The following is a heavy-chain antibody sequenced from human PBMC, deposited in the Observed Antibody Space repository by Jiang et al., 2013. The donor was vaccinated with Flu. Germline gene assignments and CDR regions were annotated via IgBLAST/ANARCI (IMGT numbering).Heavy chain of an antibody. V-gene: IGHV3-30*01. CDR3: VRDESHGLIDF. Sequence: QLLESGGGVVQPGRSLRLSCAASGFTFSDYSMHWVRQAPGKGLEWVALISYDGSNKFYVDSVKGRFTISKDNSNNILYLQMNSLRAGDTAVYYCVRDESHGLIDFWGQGTLVTVSS. CDR1: GFTFSDYS. D-gene: IGHD2-8*01. CDR2: ISYDGSNK. J-gene: IGHJ4*02.